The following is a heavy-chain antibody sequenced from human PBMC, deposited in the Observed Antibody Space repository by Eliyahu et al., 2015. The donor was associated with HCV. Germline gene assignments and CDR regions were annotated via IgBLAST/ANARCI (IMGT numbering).Heavy chain of an antibody. CDR1: GFPFSSXE. D-gene: IGHD2-21*01. CDR2: IGTSGAAT. CDR3: AREMPSCGGDCLDY. Sequence: EVQLVESGGGLVQPGGSLRLSCAASGFPFSSXEFNWVRQAPGRGAEWVXYIGTSGAATLXGDSVRGRVTXSRDNTKSSVYLQMNSLRAEDTAVYYCAREMPSCGGDCLDYRGQGTPVTVSS. V-gene: IGHV3-48*03. J-gene: IGHJ4*02.